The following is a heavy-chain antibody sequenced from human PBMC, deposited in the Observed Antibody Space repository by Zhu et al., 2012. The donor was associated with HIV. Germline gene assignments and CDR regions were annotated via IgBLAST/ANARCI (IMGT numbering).Heavy chain of an antibody. Sequence: QVQLQESGPGLVKPSETLSLACAVSGVSISNANYNWGWIRQPPGKGLEWIGTIYDTGSTYYIPSLKNRVTISLDTSKNQFSLRLSSVTAADTAVYYCARHRGQYYYDSSFYGNWFDPWGQGTLVTVSS. CDR3: ARHRGQYYYDSSFYGNWFDP. CDR2: IYDTGST. J-gene: IGHJ5*02. D-gene: IGHD3-22*01. CDR1: GVSISNANYN. V-gene: IGHV4-39*07.